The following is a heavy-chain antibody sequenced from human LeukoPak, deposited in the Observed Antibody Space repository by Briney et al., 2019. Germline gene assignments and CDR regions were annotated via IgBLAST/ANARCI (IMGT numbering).Heavy chain of an antibody. Sequence: ASVTVSCKTSGYTFTGYYLHWVRQPPGQGLEWMGWIRPNSGGTKNAQKFQGRVTMTRDTSISTAYMELNRLTSDDTAVYYCATYSNSTLQYYYGLDVWGQGTTVTVSS. V-gene: IGHV1-2*02. CDR3: ATYSNSTLQYYYGLDV. CDR1: GYTFTGYY. J-gene: IGHJ6*02. D-gene: IGHD6-6*01. CDR2: IRPNSGGT.